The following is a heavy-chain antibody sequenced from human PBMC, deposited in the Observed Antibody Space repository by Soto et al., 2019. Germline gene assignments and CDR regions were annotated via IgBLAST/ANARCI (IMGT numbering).Heavy chain of an antibody. J-gene: IGHJ6*02. D-gene: IGHD3-16*01. CDR2: INTYNGNT. CDR3: AMVDVYVTPSPQDV. CDR1: GYTFTRYG. Sequence: QVQLVQSGAEVKNPGASVKVSCKASGYTFTRYGIGWARQAPGQGLEWMGWINTYNGNTNYAQNVQGRVTLTKDTSTRTAYMELRSLRSNDTAIYYCAMVDVYVTPSPQDVWGQGTTVIVSS. V-gene: IGHV1-18*01.